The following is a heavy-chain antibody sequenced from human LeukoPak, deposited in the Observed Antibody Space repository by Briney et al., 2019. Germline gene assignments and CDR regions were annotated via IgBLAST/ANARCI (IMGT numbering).Heavy chain of an antibody. CDR3: ARGLLLYQLLLGRFDP. CDR1: GGSFSGYY. CDR2: INHSGST. Sequence: SETLSLTCAVYGGSFSGYYWSWIRQPPGKGLERIGEINHSGSTNYNPSLKSRVTISVDTSKNQFSLKLSSVTAADTAVYYCARGLLLYQLLLGRFDPWGQGTLVTVSS. J-gene: IGHJ5*02. V-gene: IGHV4-34*01. D-gene: IGHD2-2*01.